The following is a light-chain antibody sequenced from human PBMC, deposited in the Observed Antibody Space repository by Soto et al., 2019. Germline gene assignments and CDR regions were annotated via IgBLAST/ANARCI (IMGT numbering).Light chain of an antibody. J-gene: IGLJ2*01. CDR1: KIGTKS. CDR2: DDT. CDR3: QSYDSSLSGVI. V-gene: IGLV3-21*02. Sequence: SYELTQPPSVSVAPGQTASLTCGGHKIGTKSVHWYQQRPGQAPLLVVFDDTDRPSGIPDRFSGSKSGTSASLAITGLQAEDEADYYCQSYDSSLSGVIFGGGTQLTVL.